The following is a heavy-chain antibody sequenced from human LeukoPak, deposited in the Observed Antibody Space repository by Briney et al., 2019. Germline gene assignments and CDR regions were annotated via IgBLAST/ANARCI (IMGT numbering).Heavy chain of an antibody. V-gene: IGHV3-15*01. D-gene: IGHD2-8*01. Sequence: GSLRLSCAASGFPFSNAWMSWVRQAPGKGLEWVGRIKSKTDGGTTDYAAPVKGRFTISRDDSKNTLYLQMNSLKTEDTAVYYCARAWGTNAFDIWGQGTMVTVSS. CDR3: ARAWGTNAFDI. J-gene: IGHJ3*02. CDR1: GFPFSNAW. CDR2: IKSKTDGGTT.